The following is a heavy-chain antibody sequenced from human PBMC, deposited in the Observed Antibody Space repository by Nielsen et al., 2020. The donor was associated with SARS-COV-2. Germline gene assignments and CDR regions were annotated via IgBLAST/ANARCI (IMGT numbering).Heavy chain of an antibody. J-gene: IGHJ4*02. CDR2: IYYSGST. CDR1: GGSISSYY. Sequence: SETLSLTFTVSGGSISSYYWSWIRQPPGKGLEWIGYIYYSGSTNYNPSLKSRLTISVDTSRNQFFLNLRSVTAADTAVYYCARSAAYYDFWSGYSLDSWGQGTLVTVSS. V-gene: IGHV4-59*08. D-gene: IGHD3-3*01. CDR3: ARSAAYYDFWSGYSLDS.